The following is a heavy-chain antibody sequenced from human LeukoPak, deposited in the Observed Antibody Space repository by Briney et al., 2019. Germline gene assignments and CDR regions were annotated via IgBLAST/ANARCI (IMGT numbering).Heavy chain of an antibody. CDR1: GGSFSGYY. V-gene: IGHV4-34*01. CDR2: INHTGST. CDR3: ARLPGVVDFDS. Sequence: PSETLSLTCAVYGGSFSGYYWTWFRQPPGKRLQWIGEINHTGSTNYNPSLKSRVTLSIDRSKNQFSLKLSSVTAADTAVYYCARLPGVVDFDSWGQGTLVPVSS. D-gene: IGHD2-21*01. J-gene: IGHJ4*02.